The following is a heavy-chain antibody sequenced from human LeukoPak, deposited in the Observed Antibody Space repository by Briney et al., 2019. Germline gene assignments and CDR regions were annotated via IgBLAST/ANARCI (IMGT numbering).Heavy chain of an antibody. CDR1: GFTFSSYA. J-gene: IGHJ4*02. CDR3: AKEGGYYYDSSGLDY. Sequence: PGGSLRLSCAASGFTFSSYAMSWVRHAPGKGLEWVSIISISGGSTYYADSVKGRFTISRDNSKNTLYLQMNSLRAEDTAVYYCAKEGGYYYDSSGLDYWGQGTLVTVSS. CDR2: ISISGGST. V-gene: IGHV3-23*01. D-gene: IGHD3-22*01.